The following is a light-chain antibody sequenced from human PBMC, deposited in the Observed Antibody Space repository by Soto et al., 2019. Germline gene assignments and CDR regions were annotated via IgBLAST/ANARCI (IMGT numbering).Light chain of an antibody. V-gene: IGKV3-11*01. J-gene: IGKJ5*01. Sequence: EIVLTQSPATLSLSPGEGATLSCRASQSVSGYLAWYQQKPGQAPRLLIHDASNRATGIPARFSGSGSGTDFTLTISSLEPEDFAVYNCQQRSNWPITFGQGTRLEIK. CDR2: DAS. CDR3: QQRSNWPIT. CDR1: QSVSGY.